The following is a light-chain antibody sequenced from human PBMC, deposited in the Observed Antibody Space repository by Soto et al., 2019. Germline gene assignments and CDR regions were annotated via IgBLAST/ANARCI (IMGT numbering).Light chain of an antibody. CDR1: SSDVGGYNY. J-gene: IGLJ7*01. V-gene: IGLV2-14*01. CDR2: EVS. CDR3: SSYTSSSTAV. Sequence: QSALTQPASVSGSPGQSITISCTGTSSDVGGYNYVSWYQQHPGKAPKLMIYEVSNRPSGVSNRFSGSKSGNTASLTISGLRAEDEADYYCSSYTSSSTAVFGGGTQLTVL.